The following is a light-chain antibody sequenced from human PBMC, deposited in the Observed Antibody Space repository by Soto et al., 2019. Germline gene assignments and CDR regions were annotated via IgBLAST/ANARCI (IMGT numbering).Light chain of an antibody. J-gene: IGKJ1*01. CDR1: QTVTGKY. Sequence: EIVLTQSPGTLSLSPGDRANPSCRASQTVTGKYLAWYHQKPGQAPRLIIHSASSRETGIQDRFSASGSGTEFTRTISRLESEDVAVDYCQQYSASTRTFGQGTKVDIK. CDR2: SAS. V-gene: IGKV3-20*01. CDR3: QQYSASTRT.